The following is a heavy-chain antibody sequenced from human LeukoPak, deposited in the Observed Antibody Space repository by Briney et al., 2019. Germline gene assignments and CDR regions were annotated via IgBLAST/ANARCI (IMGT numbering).Heavy chain of an antibody. CDR1: GGSISSYY. D-gene: IGHD3-10*01. CDR3: ARSYGITMVRGVADAFDI. J-gene: IGHJ3*02. V-gene: IGHV4-59*08. Sequence: SETLSLTWSVSGGSISSYYCSWIRQPPGKGLEWIGYIYYSGSTNYNPSLKSRVTISVDTSKNQFSLKLSSVTAADTAVYYCARSYGITMVRGVADAFDIWGQGTMVTVSS. CDR2: IYYSGST.